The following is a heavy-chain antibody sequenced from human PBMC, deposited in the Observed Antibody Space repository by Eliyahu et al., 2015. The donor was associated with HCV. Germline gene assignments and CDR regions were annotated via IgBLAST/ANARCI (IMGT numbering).Heavy chain of an antibody. Sequence: EVQLVESGGGLVXPGGSLRLXCTASGFXFNNAXMNWVRQAPGKGLEWVGRIKSKTDGGTTDYAAPVKGRFTISRDDSKNTLYLQMNSLKTEDTALYYCTTLPGGITDFDYWGQGTLVTVSS. J-gene: IGHJ4*02. CDR2: IKSKTDGGTT. V-gene: IGHV3-15*01. D-gene: IGHD3-10*01. CDR3: TTLPGGITDFDY. CDR1: GFXFNNAX.